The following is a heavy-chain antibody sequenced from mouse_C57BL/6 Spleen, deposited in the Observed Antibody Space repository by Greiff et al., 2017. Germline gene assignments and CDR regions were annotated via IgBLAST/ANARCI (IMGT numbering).Heavy chain of an antibody. D-gene: IGHD2-3*01. CDR2: IYPRSGNT. J-gene: IGHJ1*03. Sequence: QVQLQQSGAELARPGASVKLSCKASGYTFTSYGISWVKQRTGQGLEWIGEIYPRSGNTYYNEKFKGKATLTADKSSSTAYMELRSLTSEDSAVYFCARFGGYYESWYFDVWGTGTTVTVSS. V-gene: IGHV1-81*01. CDR1: GYTFTSYG. CDR3: ARFGGYYESWYFDV.